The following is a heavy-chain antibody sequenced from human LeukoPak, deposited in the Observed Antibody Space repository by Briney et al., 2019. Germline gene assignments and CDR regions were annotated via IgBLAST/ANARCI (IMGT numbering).Heavy chain of an antibody. J-gene: IGHJ6*03. D-gene: IGHD4-17*01. CDR3: ARGSGDYVHYYYYMDV. CDR1: ACSFSCYA. V-gene: IGHV1-69*01. CDR2: IIPIFGTA. Sequence: AVKVSCKCSACSFSCYAIWWVRQAPGQGLEWMGGIIPIFGTANYAQKFQVRGTITAYGATSTDYMELSSLRSEDTAVYYCARGSGDYVHYYYYMDVWGKGTTVTVSS.